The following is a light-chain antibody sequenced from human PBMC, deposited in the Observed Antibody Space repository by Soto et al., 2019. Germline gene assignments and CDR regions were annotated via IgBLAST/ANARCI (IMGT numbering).Light chain of an antibody. V-gene: IGLV8-61*01. Sequence: QAVVTQEPSFSVSPGGTVTLTCGLTSGSVSTTYYPSWYQQTPGQAPRTLIYSTNIRSSGVPDRFSGSILGNKAALTITGAQPDDESDYHCMLYMGGGLVVFGGGTKLTVL. CDR1: SGSVSTTYY. CDR2: STN. J-gene: IGLJ2*01. CDR3: MLYMGGGLVV.